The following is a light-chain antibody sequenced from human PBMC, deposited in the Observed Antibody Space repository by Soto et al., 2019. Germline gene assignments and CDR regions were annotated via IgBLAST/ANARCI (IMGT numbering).Light chain of an antibody. CDR3: QQYNNWPPL. CDR1: QSVSSN. J-gene: IGKJ1*01. CDR2: GAS. Sequence: EIVMTQSPATLSVSPGERATLSCRASQSVSSNLAWYQQKPGQAPRLLIYGASTRATGIPAMFSGSGSGTEFTLTISSLQSEDFAVYYCQQYNNWPPLFGQGTKVEIK. V-gene: IGKV3-15*01.